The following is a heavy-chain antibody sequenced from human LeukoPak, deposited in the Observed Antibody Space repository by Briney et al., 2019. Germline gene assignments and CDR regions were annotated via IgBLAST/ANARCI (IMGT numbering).Heavy chain of an antibody. CDR2: INHSGST. CDR1: GGSFSGYY. J-gene: IGHJ4*02. D-gene: IGHD3-10*01. CDR3: ARDYN. V-gene: IGHV4-34*01. Sequence: NPSETLSLTCAVYGGSFSGYYWSWIRQPPGKGLEWIGEINHSGSTNYNPSLKSRVTISVDTSKNQFSLKLSSVTAADTAVYYCARDYNLGQGTLVTVSS.